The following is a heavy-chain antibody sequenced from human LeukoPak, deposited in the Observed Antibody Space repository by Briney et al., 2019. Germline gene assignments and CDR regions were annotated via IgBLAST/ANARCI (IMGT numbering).Heavy chain of an antibody. CDR1: GGSISSYY. Sequence: SETLSLTCTVSGGSISSYYWSWIRQPAGKGLEWIGRIYTSGSTNYNPSLRSRVTMSVDTSKNQFSLRLSSVTAADTAVYYCARQYSRGWNDYYYYMDVWGKGTTVTISS. J-gene: IGHJ6*03. CDR2: IYTSGST. CDR3: ARQYSRGWNDYYYYMDV. D-gene: IGHD6-19*01. V-gene: IGHV4-4*07.